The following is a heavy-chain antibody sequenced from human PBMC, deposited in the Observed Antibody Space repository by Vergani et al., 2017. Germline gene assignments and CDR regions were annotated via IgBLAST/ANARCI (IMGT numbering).Heavy chain of an antibody. CDR2: IYPGDSDT. Sequence: EVQLVQSGAEVNKPGESLKISCKGYGYTFTSYCIGWVRQMPGDGLEWMRIIYPGDSDTRYSPSFQGQVTISADKSFSTAYLQWSSLKASDTAMYYCAGCSSSSKTYYYYYGMDVWGQGTTVTVSS. V-gene: IGHV5-51*01. D-gene: IGHD6-6*01. CDR3: AGCSSSSKTYYYYYGMDV. CDR1: GYTFTSYC. J-gene: IGHJ6*02.